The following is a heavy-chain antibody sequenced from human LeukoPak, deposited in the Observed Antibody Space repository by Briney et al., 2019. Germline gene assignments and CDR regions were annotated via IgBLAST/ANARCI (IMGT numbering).Heavy chain of an antibody. V-gene: IGHV3-7*01. D-gene: IGHD3-10*01. Sequence: GSLRLSCAASGFTFSSYWMSWVRQAPGKGLEWVANIKQDGSEKYYVASVKGRFTISRDNAKNSLYLQMNSLRAEDTAVYYCARDGRITMVRGVIITRPFDYWGQGTLVTVSS. CDR1: GFTFSSYW. CDR3: ARDGRITMVRGVIITRPFDY. CDR2: IKQDGSEK. J-gene: IGHJ4*02.